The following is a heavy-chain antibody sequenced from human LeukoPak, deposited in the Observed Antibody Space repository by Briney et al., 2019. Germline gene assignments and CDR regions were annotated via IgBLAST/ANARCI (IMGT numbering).Heavy chain of an antibody. J-gene: IGHJ5*02. CDR3: AKDTTSSGWYRWFDP. CDR1: GFTFSSYA. Sequence: GGSLRLSCAASGFTFSSYAMSWVRQAPGKGLEWVSAISGSGGSTYYADSVKGRFTISRDNSKNTLYLQMNSLRAEDTAVYYCAKDTTSSGWYRWFDPWGQGTLVTVSS. V-gene: IGHV3-23*01. D-gene: IGHD6-19*01. CDR2: ISGSGGST.